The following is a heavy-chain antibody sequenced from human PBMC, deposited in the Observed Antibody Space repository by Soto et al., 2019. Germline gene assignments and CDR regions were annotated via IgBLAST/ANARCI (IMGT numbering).Heavy chain of an antibody. D-gene: IGHD6-19*01. CDR3: ARKSDAVASKPPDY. J-gene: IGHJ4*02. V-gene: IGHV4-39*01. CDR2: ISYSGGT. CDR1: GGSISSSSYY. Sequence: QLQLQESGPGLVKPSETLSLTCYVSGGSISSSSYYWGWIRQPPGKGLEWIGSISYSGGTYYNPSLKSRVTISVDTSKNQFSLKLSSVTAADTAVYYCARKSDAVASKPPDYWGQGTLVTVSS.